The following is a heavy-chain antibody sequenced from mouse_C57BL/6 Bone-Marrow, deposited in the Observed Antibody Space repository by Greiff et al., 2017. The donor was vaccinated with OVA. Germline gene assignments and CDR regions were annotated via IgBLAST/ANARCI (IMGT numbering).Heavy chain of an antibody. Sequence: EVQLVESGGGLVKPGGSLKLSCAASGFTFSSYAMSWVRQTPEKRLEWVATISDGGSYTYYPDNVKGRFTISRDNAKNNLYLQMSHLKSEDTAMYYCARDRGYYDYDGRAMDYWGQGTSVTVSS. CDR1: GFTFSSYA. D-gene: IGHD2-4*01. CDR3: ARDRGYYDYDGRAMDY. CDR2: ISDGGSYT. V-gene: IGHV5-4*01. J-gene: IGHJ4*01.